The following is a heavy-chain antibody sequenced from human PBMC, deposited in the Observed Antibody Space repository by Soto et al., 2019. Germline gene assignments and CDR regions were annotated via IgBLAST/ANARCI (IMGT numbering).Heavy chain of an antibody. Sequence: QVQLQQWGAGLLKPSETLSLTCAVYGGSFSGYYWSWVRQPPGKGLVWIGEVNHSGSTNYNASPKSRGNISVDTSKNQDSLKLSSVTAADTAVYYCSRVLGIGYYYYMDVWGKGTTVTVSS. D-gene: IGHD6-13*01. CDR1: GGSFSGYY. J-gene: IGHJ6*03. V-gene: IGHV4-34*01. CDR2: VNHSGST. CDR3: SRVLGIGYYYYMDV.